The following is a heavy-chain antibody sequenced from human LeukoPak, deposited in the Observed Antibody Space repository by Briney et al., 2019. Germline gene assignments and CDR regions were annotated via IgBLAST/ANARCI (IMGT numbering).Heavy chain of an antibody. D-gene: IGHD6-6*01. CDR1: GYSFSDYW. Sequence: GESLKISCKGSGYSFSDYWIGWVRQMPGKGLEWMAIINPGNSDTKYNPAFQGQVTISADKSISTAYLQWGSLKASDSAMYYCARRSSSEFWGQGILVTVSS. CDR2: INPGNSDT. V-gene: IGHV5-51*01. CDR3: ARRSSSEF. J-gene: IGHJ4*02.